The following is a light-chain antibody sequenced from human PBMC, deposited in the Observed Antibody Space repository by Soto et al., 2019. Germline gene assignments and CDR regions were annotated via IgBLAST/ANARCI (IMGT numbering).Light chain of an antibody. CDR1: SGYSNYK. CDR2: VGTGGIVG. V-gene: IGLV9-49*01. CDR3: GADHGSGSNFREVV. Sequence: QPVLTQPPSASASLGASVTLTCTLSSGYSNYKVDWYQQRPGKGPRFVMRVGTGGIVGSKGDGIPDRFSVLGSGLNRYLTIKNIQEEDESDYHCGADHGSGSNFREVVFGGGTKLTVL. J-gene: IGLJ2*01.